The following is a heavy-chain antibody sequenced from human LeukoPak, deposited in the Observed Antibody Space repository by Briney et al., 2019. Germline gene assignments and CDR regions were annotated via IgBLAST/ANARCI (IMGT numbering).Heavy chain of an antibody. CDR3: ARSGDYSNFQEYYFDY. CDR2: IYHSGST. CDR1: GGSISSSSYY. V-gene: IGHV4-39*07. D-gene: IGHD4-11*01. Sequence: SETLSLTCTVSGGSISSSSYYRGWIRQPPGKGLECIGSIYHSGSTYYNPSLKSRVTISVDTSKNQFSLNLNSVTAADTAVYYCARSGDYSNFQEYYFDYWGQGTLVTVSS. J-gene: IGHJ4*02.